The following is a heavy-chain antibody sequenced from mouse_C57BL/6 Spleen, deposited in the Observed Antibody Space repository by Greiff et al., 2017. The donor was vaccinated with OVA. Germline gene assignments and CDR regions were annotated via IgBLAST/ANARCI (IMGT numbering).Heavy chain of an antibody. V-gene: IGHV5-4*03. CDR1: GFTFSSYA. J-gene: IGHJ4*01. Sequence: EVKLQESGGGLVKPGGSLKLSCAASGFTFSSYAMSWVRQTPEKRLEWVATISDGGSYTYYPDNVKGRFTISRDNAKNNLYLQMSHLKSEDTAMYYCARVANWPYTPMDYWGQGTSVTVSS. CDR3: ARVANWPYTPMDY. CDR2: ISDGGSYT. D-gene: IGHD4-1*01.